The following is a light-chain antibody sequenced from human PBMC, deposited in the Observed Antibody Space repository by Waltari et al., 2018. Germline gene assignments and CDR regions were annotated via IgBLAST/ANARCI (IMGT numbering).Light chain of an antibody. CDR2: DAS. CDR3: QQRSNVLFA. CDR1: QRVSSF. J-gene: IGKJ3*01. Sequence: EVVLTQSPATLSLSPGERATLSCRASQRVSSFLAWYHQQPGQDPRLLIYDASNRATGIPARFSGSGSGTDFTLTISSLEPEDFAVYYCQQRSNVLFAFGPGTKVDFK. V-gene: IGKV3-11*01.